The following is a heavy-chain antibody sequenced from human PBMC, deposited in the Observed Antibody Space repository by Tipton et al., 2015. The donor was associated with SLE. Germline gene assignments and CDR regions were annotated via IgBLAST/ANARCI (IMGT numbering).Heavy chain of an antibody. CDR1: GYSISSGFS. V-gene: IGHV4-38-2*02. D-gene: IGHD4-17*01. J-gene: IGHJ2*01. CDR2: ISHSGSS. Sequence: LRLSCTVSGYSISSGFSWGWIRQPPGKGLEWIASISHSGSSDYNPSLKSRVTITVDTSKNHLSLNLSSVTAADTAMYYCARETTVPTRAGYFDLWGRGTLVTVSS. CDR3: ARETTVPTRAGYFDL.